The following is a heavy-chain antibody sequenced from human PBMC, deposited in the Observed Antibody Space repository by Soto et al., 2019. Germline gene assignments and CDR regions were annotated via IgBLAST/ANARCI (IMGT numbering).Heavy chain of an antibody. CDR3: ARTSYGDSIMDV. CDR1: GFTFSSYS. J-gene: IGHJ6*03. CDR2: ISSSSSYI. V-gene: IGHV3-21*01. Sequence: GGSLRLSCAASGFTFSSYSMNWVRLAPGKGLEWVSSISSSSSYIYYADSVKGRFTNSRDNAKNSLYLQMNSLRAEDTAVYYCARTSYGDSIMDVWGKGTTVTVSS. D-gene: IGHD4-17*01.